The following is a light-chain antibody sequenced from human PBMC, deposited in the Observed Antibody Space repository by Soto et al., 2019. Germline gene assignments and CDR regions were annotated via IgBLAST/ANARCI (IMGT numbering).Light chain of an antibody. Sequence: DIQVTQSPSTLSASVGDRVTITCRASQSISIWLAWYQQKPGKAPNLLIYKASSLESGVPSRFSGSGSGTEFALTISSLQPDDFATYYFQQYNSFPLNFGGGTKVEIK. J-gene: IGKJ4*01. CDR2: KAS. V-gene: IGKV1-5*03. CDR3: QQYNSFPLN. CDR1: QSISIW.